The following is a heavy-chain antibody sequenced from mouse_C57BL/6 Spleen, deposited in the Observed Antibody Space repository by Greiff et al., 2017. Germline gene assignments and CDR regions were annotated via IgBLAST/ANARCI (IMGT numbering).Heavy chain of an antibody. CDR3: ASSGFRYEYYFDY. Sequence: VQLKESGAELVKPGASVKLSCTASGFNIKDYYMHWVKQRTEQGLEWIGRIDPEDGETTYAPKFQGKATITADTSSNTAYLQLSSLTSEDTAVYYCASSGFRYEYYFDYWGQGTTLTVSS. CDR1: GFNIKDYY. CDR2: IDPEDGET. D-gene: IGHD1-3*01. J-gene: IGHJ2*01. V-gene: IGHV14-2*01.